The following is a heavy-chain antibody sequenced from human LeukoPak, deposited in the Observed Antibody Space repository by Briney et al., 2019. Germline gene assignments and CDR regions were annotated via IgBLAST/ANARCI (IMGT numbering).Heavy chain of an antibody. Sequence: GGSLRLSCAASGFTFSSYWMSWVRQAPGKGLEWVANIKHDGSEKFYVDSVKGRFTISRDNAKNSLYLQLNSLRDEDTAVYYCARITGVAAAGDYWGQGTLVTVSS. CDR3: ARITGVAAAGDY. J-gene: IGHJ4*02. CDR1: GFTFSSYW. CDR2: IKHDGSEK. V-gene: IGHV3-7*04. D-gene: IGHD6-25*01.